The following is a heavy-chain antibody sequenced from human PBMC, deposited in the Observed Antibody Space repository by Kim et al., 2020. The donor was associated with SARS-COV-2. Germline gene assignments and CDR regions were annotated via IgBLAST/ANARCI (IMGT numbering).Heavy chain of an antibody. CDR3: ASSRRPGNYAPGYFDY. Sequence: GGSLRLSCAASGLTFSSYEMNWVRQAPGKGLEWVAYIRGSGTTIFYADSVKGRFTISRDNAKNSLYLQMNSLRAEDTAVYFCASSRRPGNYAPGYFDYWGQGALVTVSS. V-gene: IGHV3-48*03. J-gene: IGHJ4*02. CDR1: GLTFSSYE. CDR2: IRGSGTTI. D-gene: IGHD3-16*01.